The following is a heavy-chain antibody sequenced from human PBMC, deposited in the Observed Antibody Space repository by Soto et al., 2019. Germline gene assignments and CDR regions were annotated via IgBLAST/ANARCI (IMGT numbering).Heavy chain of an antibody. D-gene: IGHD5-12*01. Sequence: QVQLVESGGGVVQPGRSLRLSCAASGFTFSSYAMNWVRQAPGKGLEWVAVISYDGSNKYYADSVKGRFTISRDNSKNTLYLQMNSLRAEDTAVYYCARGSRDGYNLWGYWGQGTLVTVSS. CDR3: ARGSRDGYNLWGY. CDR2: ISYDGSNK. V-gene: IGHV3-30-3*01. CDR1: GFTFSSYA. J-gene: IGHJ4*02.